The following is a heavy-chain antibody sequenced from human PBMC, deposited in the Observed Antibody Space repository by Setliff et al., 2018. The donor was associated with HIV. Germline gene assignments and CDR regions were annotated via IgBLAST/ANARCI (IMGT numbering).Heavy chain of an antibody. CDR2: IYYTGST. CDR3: ARDRYAGEIDY. Sequence: PSETLSLTCSVSGGSIKSGHYYWSWIRHHPGKGLEWIGYIYYTGSTYFNPSLKSRVTLSIDTSKNQLSLKLSSVTAADTAVYYCARDRYAGEIDYWGQGTLVTVPQ. CDR1: GGSIKSGHYY. D-gene: IGHD3-10*01. V-gene: IGHV4-31*03. J-gene: IGHJ4*02.